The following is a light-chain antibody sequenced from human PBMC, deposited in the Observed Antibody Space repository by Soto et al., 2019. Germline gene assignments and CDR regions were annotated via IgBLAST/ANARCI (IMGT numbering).Light chain of an antibody. V-gene: IGKV3D-20*01. Sequence: VRLSQSPAAVSSSTGERATLSCGASQSVSSIYVAWYQHKPGLAPRLLIHDTSSRAIGIPDRFSGSKSGTNFTLTIRRMEPEDVGLYYCQQYGSSPIPSGQRTLPAIK. CDR2: DTS. J-gene: IGKJ5*01. CDR3: QQYGSSPIP. CDR1: QSVSSIY.